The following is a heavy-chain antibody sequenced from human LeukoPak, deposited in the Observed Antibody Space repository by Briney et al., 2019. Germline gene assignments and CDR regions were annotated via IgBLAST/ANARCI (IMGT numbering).Heavy chain of an antibody. Sequence: ASVKVSCKASGYTFTGYYMHWVRQAPGQGLEWMGWINPNSGGTNYAQKFQGRVTMTRDTSISTAYMEPSRLRSDDTAVYYCARVYYYDSSGNYFDYWGQGTLVTVSS. CDR3: ARVYYYDSSGNYFDY. CDR1: GYTFTGYY. D-gene: IGHD3-22*01. CDR2: INPNSGGT. V-gene: IGHV1-2*02. J-gene: IGHJ4*02.